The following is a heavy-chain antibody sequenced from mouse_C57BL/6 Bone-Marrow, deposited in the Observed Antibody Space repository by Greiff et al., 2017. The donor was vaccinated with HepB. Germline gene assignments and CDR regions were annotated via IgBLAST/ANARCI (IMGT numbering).Heavy chain of an antibody. V-gene: IGHV1-85*01. CDR3: AREEIYYDPHYFDY. CDR1: GYTFTSYD. Sequence: VQLVESGPELVKPGASVKLSCKASGYTFTSYDINWVKQRPGQGLEWIGWIYPRDGSTKYNEKFKGKATLTVDTSSSTAYMELHSLTSEDSAVYFCAREEIYYDPHYFDYWGQGTTLTVSS. CDR2: IYPRDGST. J-gene: IGHJ2*01. D-gene: IGHD2-4*01.